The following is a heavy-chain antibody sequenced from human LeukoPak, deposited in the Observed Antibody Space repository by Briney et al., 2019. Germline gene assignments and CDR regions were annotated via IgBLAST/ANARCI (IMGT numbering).Heavy chain of an antibody. Sequence: ASVKVSCKASGGTFSSYAISWVRQAPGQGLEWMGGIIPIFGTANYAQKLQGRVTMTTDTSTSTAYMELRSLRSDDTAVYYCARDPTIFGVGNYGMDVWGQGTTVTVSS. CDR2: IIPIFGTA. D-gene: IGHD3-3*01. V-gene: IGHV1-69*05. J-gene: IGHJ6*02. CDR1: GGTFSSYA. CDR3: ARDPTIFGVGNYGMDV.